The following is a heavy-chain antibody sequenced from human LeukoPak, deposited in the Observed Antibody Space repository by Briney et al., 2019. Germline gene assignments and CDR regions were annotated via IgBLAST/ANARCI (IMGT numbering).Heavy chain of an antibody. V-gene: IGHV3-66*01. CDR3: ARVRLFTMVRGVMPDY. D-gene: IGHD3-10*01. CDR2: IYSGGST. J-gene: IGHJ4*02. Sequence: GGSLRLSCAASGLTVSSNYMSWVRQAPGKGLEWVSVIYSGGSTYYADSVKGRFTISRDNSKNTLYLQMNSLRAEDTAVYYCARVRLFTMVRGVMPDYWGQGTLVTVSS. CDR1: GLTVSSNY.